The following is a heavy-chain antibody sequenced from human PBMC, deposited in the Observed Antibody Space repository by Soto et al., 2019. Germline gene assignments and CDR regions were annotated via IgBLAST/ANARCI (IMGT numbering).Heavy chain of an antibody. J-gene: IGHJ6*02. D-gene: IGHD3-16*01. CDR3: ASYGSYYYGMDV. CDR1: GGSISSSNW. CDR2: IYHSGST. Sequence: SETLSLTCAVSGGSISSSNWWSWVRQPPGKGLEWIGEIYHSGSTNYNPSLKSRVTISVDKSKNQFPLKLSSVTAADTAVYYCASYGSYYYGMDVWGQGTTVTVSS. V-gene: IGHV4-4*02.